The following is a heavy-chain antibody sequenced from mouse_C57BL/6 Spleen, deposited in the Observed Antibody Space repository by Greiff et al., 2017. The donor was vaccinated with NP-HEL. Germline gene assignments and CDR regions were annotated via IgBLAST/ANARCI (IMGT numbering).Heavy chain of an antibody. CDR3: AIDSPYYGSSYRFAY. CDR1: GYTFTSYW. D-gene: IGHD1-1*01. CDR2: INPSNGGT. J-gene: IGHJ3*01. V-gene: IGHV1-53*01. Sequence: QVQLKESGTELVKPGASVKLSCKASGYTFTSYWMHWVKQRPGQGLEWIGNINPSNGGTNYNEKFKSKATLTVDKSSSTAYMQLSSLTSEDSAVYYCAIDSPYYGSSYRFAYWGQGTLVTVSA.